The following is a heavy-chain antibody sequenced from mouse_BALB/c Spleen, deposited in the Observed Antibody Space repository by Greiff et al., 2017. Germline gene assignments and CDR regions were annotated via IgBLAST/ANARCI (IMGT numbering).Heavy chain of an antibody. CDR3: ARQCYGSTYWYFDV. V-gene: IGHV5-9-3*01. CDR2: ISSGGSYT. Sequence: EVMLVESGGGLVKPGGSLKLSCAASGFTFSSYAMSWVRQTPEKRLEWVATISSGGSYTYYPDSVKGRFTISRDNAKNTLYLQMSSLRSEDTAMYYFARQCYGSTYWYFDVWGAGTTVTVSS. CDR1: GFTFSSYA. J-gene: IGHJ1*01. D-gene: IGHD1-1*01.